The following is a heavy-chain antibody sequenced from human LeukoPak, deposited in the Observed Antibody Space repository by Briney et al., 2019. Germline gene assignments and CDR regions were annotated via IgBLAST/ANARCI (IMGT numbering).Heavy chain of an antibody. J-gene: IGHJ6*03. D-gene: IGHD2-15*01. V-gene: IGHV1-2*02. CDR1: GYTFTGYY. CDR2: INPNSGGT. CDR3: ARGARDIVVVVAATTIYYYYYMDV. Sequence: ASVKVSCKASGYTFTGYYMHWVRQAPGQGLEWMGWINPNSGGTNYAQKFQGRVTMTRDTSISTAYMELSRLRSDDTAVYYCARGARDIVVVVAATTIYYYYYMDVWGKGTTVTVSS.